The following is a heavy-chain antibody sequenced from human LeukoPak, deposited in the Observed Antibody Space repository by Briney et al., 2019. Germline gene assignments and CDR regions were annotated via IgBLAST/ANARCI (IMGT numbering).Heavy chain of an antibody. CDR3: ASRGYYYYYYYMDV. Sequence: GASVKVSCKTSGYTFTDYYIHWVRQAPGQGLEWMGWINPNSGGTNYAQKFQGRVTMTRDTSISTAYMELSRLRSDDTAVYYCASRGYYYYYYYMDVWGKGTTVTVSS. V-gene: IGHV1-2*02. CDR1: GYTFTDYY. J-gene: IGHJ6*03. CDR2: INPNSGGT. D-gene: IGHD3-10*01.